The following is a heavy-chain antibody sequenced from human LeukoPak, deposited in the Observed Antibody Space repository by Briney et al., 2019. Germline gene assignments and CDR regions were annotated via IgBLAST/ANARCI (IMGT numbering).Heavy chain of an antibody. J-gene: IGHJ4*02. CDR2: IYYSGST. CDR1: GGSISSSSYY. D-gene: IGHD6-6*01. CDR3: ARHVYSSSLVGDY. V-gene: IGHV4-39*01. Sequence: SETLSLTCTVSGGSISSSSYYWGWIRQPPGKGLEWIASIYYSGSTYYNPSLKSRVTISVDTSKKQFSLKLSSVTAADTAVYYCARHVYSSSLVGDYWGQGTLVTVSS.